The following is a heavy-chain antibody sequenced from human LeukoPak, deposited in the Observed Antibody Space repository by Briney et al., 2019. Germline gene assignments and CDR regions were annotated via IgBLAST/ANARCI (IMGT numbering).Heavy chain of an antibody. Sequence: GASVKVSCKASGYTFTSYYMHWVRQAPGQGLEWMGIINPSGGSTSYAQKFQGRVTITTDESTSTAYMELSSLRSEDTAVYYCARVRIAVAGTGWFDPWGQGTLVTVSS. CDR1: GYTFTSYY. CDR3: ARVRIAVAGTGWFDP. V-gene: IGHV1-46*01. J-gene: IGHJ5*02. D-gene: IGHD6-19*01. CDR2: INPSGGST.